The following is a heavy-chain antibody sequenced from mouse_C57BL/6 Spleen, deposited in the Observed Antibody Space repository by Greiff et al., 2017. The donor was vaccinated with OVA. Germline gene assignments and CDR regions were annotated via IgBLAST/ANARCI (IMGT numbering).Heavy chain of an antibody. V-gene: IGHV5-16*01. D-gene: IGHD1-1*01. CDR3: ARVLLRKYFDY. CDR1: GFTFSDYY. CDR2: INYDGSST. Sequence: EVKLMESEGGLVQPGSSMKLSCTASGFTFSDYYMAWVRQVPEKGLEWVANINYDGSSTYYLDSLKSRFIISRDNAKNILYLQMSSLKSEDTATYYCARVLLRKYFDYWGQGTTLTVSS. J-gene: IGHJ2*01.